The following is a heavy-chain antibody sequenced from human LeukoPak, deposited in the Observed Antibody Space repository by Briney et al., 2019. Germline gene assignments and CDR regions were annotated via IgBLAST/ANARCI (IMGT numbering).Heavy chain of an antibody. CDR2: INPSGGST. D-gene: IGHD4-11*01. J-gene: IGHJ3*02. Sequence: GASVKVSCKASGYTFTSYGISWVRQAPGQGLEWMGIINPSGGSTSYAQKFQGRVTMTRDTSTSTVYMELSSLRSEDTAVYYCARDRRPDNYGRLEAFDIWGQGTMVTVSS. CDR1: GYTFTSYG. V-gene: IGHV1-46*01. CDR3: ARDRRPDNYGRLEAFDI.